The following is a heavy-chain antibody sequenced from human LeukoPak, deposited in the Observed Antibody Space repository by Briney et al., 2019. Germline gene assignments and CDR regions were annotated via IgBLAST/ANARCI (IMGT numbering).Heavy chain of an antibody. CDR2: IYYSGST. V-gene: IGHV4-39*07. J-gene: IGHJ4*02. D-gene: IGHD6-19*01. Sequence: PSETLSLTCTVSGGSISSSSYYWGWIRQPPGKGLEWIGSIYYSGSTYYNPSLKSRVTISVDTSKNQFSLKLSSVTAADTAVYYCARARQWLVGYYFDYWGQGTLVTVSS. CDR3: ARARQWLVGYYFDY. CDR1: GGSISSSSYY.